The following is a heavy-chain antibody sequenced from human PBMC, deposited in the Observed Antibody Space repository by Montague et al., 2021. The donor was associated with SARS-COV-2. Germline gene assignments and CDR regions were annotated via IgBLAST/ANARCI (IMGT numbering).Heavy chain of an antibody. CDR3: ARDSRQQLFGTYYYYYCMDV. CDR2: IYTSGST. V-gene: IGHV4-61*02. J-gene: IGHJ6*03. CDR1: GVSISSGSYY. Sequence: TLSLTCTVSGVSISSGSYYWSWIRQPAGKRLEWIGRIYTSGSTNYHPSLKSRITISVDTSKNQFSLKLSSVTAADTAVYYCARDSRQQLFGTYYYYYCMDVWGKGTTVTVSS. D-gene: IGHD6-13*01.